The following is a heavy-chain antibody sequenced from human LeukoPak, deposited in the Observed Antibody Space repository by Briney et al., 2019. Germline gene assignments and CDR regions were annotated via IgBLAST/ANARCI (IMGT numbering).Heavy chain of an antibody. V-gene: IGHV3-7*01. Sequence: PXGSLRLSCAVSGLTFSGHWMTWVRQAPGKGLEWVANIKQDGSETYYVDSVKGRFTISRDNAKNSLHLQMNSLRAEDTAVYYCASGGLVVHDRLDYWGQGTLVTVSA. J-gene: IGHJ4*02. CDR1: GLTFSGHW. CDR3: ASGGLVVHDRLDY. D-gene: IGHD3/OR15-3a*01. CDR2: IKQDGSET.